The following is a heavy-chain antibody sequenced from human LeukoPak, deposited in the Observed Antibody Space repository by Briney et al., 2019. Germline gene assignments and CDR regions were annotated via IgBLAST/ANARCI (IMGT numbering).Heavy chain of an antibody. CDR3: ARKGAVAGSLDY. D-gene: IGHD6-19*01. CDR1: GGSISSYY. Sequence: SETLSLTCTVSGGSISSYYWSWIRQPTGKGLEWIGYIYYSGSTDYNPSLKSRVTISVDTSKNPFSLKLSSVTAADTAVYYCARKGAVAGSLDYWGQGTLVTVSS. J-gene: IGHJ4*02. CDR2: IYYSGST. V-gene: IGHV4-59*01.